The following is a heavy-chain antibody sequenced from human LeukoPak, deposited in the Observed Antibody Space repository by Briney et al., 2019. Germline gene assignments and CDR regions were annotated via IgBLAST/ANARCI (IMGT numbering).Heavy chain of an antibody. CDR2: INSDGIST. V-gene: IGHV3-74*01. CDR1: AFTFSSYW. Sequence: GGSLRLSCAASAFTFSSYWMHWVRQAPGKGRVWVSRINSDGISTSYADSVKGRFTISRDNAKNTLYLQMNSLRAEDTAVYYCAKGGATVIDYWGQGTLVTVSS. J-gene: IGHJ4*02. D-gene: IGHD4-17*01. CDR3: AKGGATVIDY.